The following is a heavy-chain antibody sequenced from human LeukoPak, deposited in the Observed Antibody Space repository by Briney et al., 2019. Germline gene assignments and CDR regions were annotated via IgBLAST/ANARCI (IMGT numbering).Heavy chain of an antibody. Sequence: GGSLRLSCAASGFTFSSYWLHWVRQAPGKGLVWVSRINSDGSSTTYADSVKGRFTISRDNAKNTLYLQMNSLRGEDTAVYYCARDSHSGNYPWGWGPGTLVTVSS. D-gene: IGHD1-26*01. V-gene: IGHV3-74*01. J-gene: IGHJ4*02. CDR3: ARDSHSGNYPWG. CDR2: INSDGSST. CDR1: GFTFSSYW.